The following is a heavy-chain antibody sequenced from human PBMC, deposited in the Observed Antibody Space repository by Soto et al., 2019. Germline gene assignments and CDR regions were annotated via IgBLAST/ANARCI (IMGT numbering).Heavy chain of an antibody. Sequence: PGGSLRLSCAASGFTFSSYAMSWVRQAPGKGLEWVSAISGSGGSTYYADSVKGRFTISRDNSKNTLYLQMNSLRAEDTAVYYCAKGFIAARPSGVNYLLAVWGKGTTVTVSS. CDR1: GFTFSSYA. V-gene: IGHV3-23*01. CDR2: ISGSGGST. CDR3: AKGFIAARPSGVNYLLAV. D-gene: IGHD6-6*01. J-gene: IGHJ6*04.